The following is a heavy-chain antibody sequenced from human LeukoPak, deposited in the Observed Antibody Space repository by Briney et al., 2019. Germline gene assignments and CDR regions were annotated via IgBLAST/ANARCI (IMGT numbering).Heavy chain of an antibody. D-gene: IGHD1-26*01. Sequence: GGSLLLSCAATGFTFNTYYIHWVRQAPGKGLVWVSRVNTDGSSPNADSVKGRFTISRDNSRNTLYLQMNSLRAEDTAVYYCAKDSRHRIVGTTTFLDYWGQGTLVTVSS. J-gene: IGHJ4*02. CDR3: AKDSRHRIVGTTTFLDY. CDR1: GFTFNTYY. CDR2: VNTDGSSP. V-gene: IGHV3-74*01.